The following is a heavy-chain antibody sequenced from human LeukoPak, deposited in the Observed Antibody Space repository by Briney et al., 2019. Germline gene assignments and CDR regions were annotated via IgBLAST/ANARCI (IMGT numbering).Heavy chain of an antibody. CDR2: IYSSGST. J-gene: IGHJ4*02. Sequence: SETLSLTCTVSGGSISSYHWNWIRQPAGKGLEWIGRIYSSGSTNYNPSLKSRVTISVDRSKNQFSLKLSSVTAADTAVYYCARDVVSGSFDYWGRGTLDTVSS. CDR3: ARDVVSGSFDY. D-gene: IGHD6-19*01. V-gene: IGHV4-4*07. CDR1: GGSISSYH.